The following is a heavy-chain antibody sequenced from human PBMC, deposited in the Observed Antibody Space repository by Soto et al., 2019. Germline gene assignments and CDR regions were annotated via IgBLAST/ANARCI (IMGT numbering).Heavy chain of an antibody. CDR2: MNPNSGNT. Sequence: QVQLVQSGAEVKKPGASVKVSCKASGYTFTSYDITWVRQATGQGLEWMGWMNPNSGNTGYAQKCQGRVTMTRTTWISTGYMELNSLRSVGTAVYYCATVPDYGEPYYFDYSGQGTLVTVSS. D-gene: IGHD4-17*01. V-gene: IGHV1-8*01. J-gene: IGHJ4*02. CDR1: GYTFTSYD. CDR3: ATVPDYGEPYYFDY.